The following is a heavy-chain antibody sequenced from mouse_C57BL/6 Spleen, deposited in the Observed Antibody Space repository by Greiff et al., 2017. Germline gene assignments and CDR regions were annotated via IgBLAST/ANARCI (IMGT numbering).Heavy chain of an antibody. CDR2: IDPNSGGT. Sequence: QVQLQQPVAELVRPGASVKLSCTASGYTFTSYWMHWVKQRPGRGLEWIGRIDPNSGGTKYNEKFKSKATLTVDKPSSTAYMQLSSLTSEDSAVYYCARSAQDYDRDFDYWGQGTTLTVSS. V-gene: IGHV1-72*01. CDR1: GYTFTSYW. CDR3: ARSAQDYDRDFDY. J-gene: IGHJ2*01. D-gene: IGHD2-4*01.